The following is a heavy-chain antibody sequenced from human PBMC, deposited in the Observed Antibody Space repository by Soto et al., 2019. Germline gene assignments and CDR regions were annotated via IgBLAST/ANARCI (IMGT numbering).Heavy chain of an antibody. CDR1: GGTFSSYA. J-gene: IGHJ4*02. Sequence: QVQLVQSGAEVKKPGSSVKVSCKASGGTFSSYAISWVRQAPGQGLEWMGGIIPIFGTANYAQKFQGRVTITADESTSTAYMELSSLRSEDTAMYYCASNPHCSGGSCYSYFDYWGQGTLVTVSS. D-gene: IGHD2-15*01. CDR2: IIPIFGTA. V-gene: IGHV1-69*01. CDR3: ASNPHCSGGSCYSYFDY.